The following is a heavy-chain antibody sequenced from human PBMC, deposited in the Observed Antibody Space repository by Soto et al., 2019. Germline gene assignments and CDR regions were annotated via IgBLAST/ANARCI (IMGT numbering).Heavy chain of an antibody. J-gene: IGHJ5*02. CDR1: GFPFSSYW. Sequence: EVQLVESGGGLVQPGGSLRLSWAAFGFPFSSYWMNWVPQAPGKGLVGVSRINSDGSSTSYADSVKGRLTISRDNAKNTLYLQMNSLRAEDTAVYYCASQGELLWFGEINWFDPWGQGTLVTVSS. CDR3: ASQGELLWFGEINWFDP. CDR2: INSDGSST. V-gene: IGHV3-74*01. D-gene: IGHD3-10*01.